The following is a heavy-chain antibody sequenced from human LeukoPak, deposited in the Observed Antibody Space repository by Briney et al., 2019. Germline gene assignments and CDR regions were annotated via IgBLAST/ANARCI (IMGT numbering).Heavy chain of an antibody. CDR3: ARGRSDYYLDS. J-gene: IGHJ4*02. Sequence: ASLKVSCKASGYTFTDYYMHWVRQAPGHAREWMGWSYPDSGGTNYAQKFQGGVTMTRDTSISTAYMGLSRLTSDDTAVYYCARGRSDYYLDSWGQGTLVTVSS. D-gene: IGHD3-10*01. CDR2: SYPDSGGT. CDR1: GYTFTDYY. V-gene: IGHV1-2*02.